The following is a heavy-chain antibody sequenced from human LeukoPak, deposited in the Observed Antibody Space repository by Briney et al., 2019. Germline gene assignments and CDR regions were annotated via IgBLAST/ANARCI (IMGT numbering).Heavy chain of an antibody. CDR2: INHSGST. CDR3: ARARSGWRY. CDR1: GGSFSGYY. V-gene: IGHV4-34*01. D-gene: IGHD6-19*01. J-gene: IGHJ4*02. Sequence: SETLSLTCAVYGGSFSGYYWSWIRQPPGKGLEWIGEINHSGSTNYNPSLKSRVTISVDTSKNQFSLKLSSVTAADTAVYYCARARSGWRYWGQGTLVTVSS.